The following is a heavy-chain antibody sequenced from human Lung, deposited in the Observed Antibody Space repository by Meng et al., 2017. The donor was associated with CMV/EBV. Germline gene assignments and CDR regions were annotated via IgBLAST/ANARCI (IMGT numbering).Heavy chain of an antibody. J-gene: IGHJ6*02. CDR2: ISGNSGFI. V-gene: IGHV3-9*01. D-gene: IGHD2-21*02. CDR3: VKGGGEKVTFDVMDV. Sequence: GGSXRLSCAASGFTFDDFAMHWVRQSPGEGLEWVSGISGNSGFIGYADSVKGRFTISRDNARKSLSLEINTLRVEDTALYYCVKGGGEKVTFDVMDVWGQGXTVTVSS. CDR1: GFTFDDFA.